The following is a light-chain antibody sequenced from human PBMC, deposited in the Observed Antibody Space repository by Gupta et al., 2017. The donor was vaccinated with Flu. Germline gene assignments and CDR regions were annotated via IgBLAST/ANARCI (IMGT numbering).Light chain of an antibody. CDR1: RSIGSN. CDR3: QQRSGLPYT. Sequence: EIVLTQSPDFQSVTPKEKVTITCRASRSIGSNLHWYQKKANQSPKVLINYASKYVSGVPSRFSGTGSGTEFTLTINGLEAEDAATYYCQQRSGLPYTFGQGTNMEIK. V-gene: IGKV6-21*01. CDR2: YAS. J-gene: IGKJ2*01.